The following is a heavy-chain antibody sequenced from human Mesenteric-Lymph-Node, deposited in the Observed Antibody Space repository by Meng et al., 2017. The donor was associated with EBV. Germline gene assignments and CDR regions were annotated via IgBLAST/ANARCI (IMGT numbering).Heavy chain of an antibody. CDR1: GFTFSSHA. CDR3: AQVGYTTDWPFHY. V-gene: IGHV3-23*01. Sequence: EVSVWGSGGGSVHPGGPLGLSCAASGFTFSSHAIGGVRQAPGKGLEWVSAFGGSGGSAYYADSVKGRFTVSRDNSKNTLYLQMNSLTVEDTALYYCAQVGYTTDWPFHYWGQGTLVTVSS. D-gene: IGHD2-2*02. J-gene: IGHJ4*02. CDR2: FGGSGGSA.